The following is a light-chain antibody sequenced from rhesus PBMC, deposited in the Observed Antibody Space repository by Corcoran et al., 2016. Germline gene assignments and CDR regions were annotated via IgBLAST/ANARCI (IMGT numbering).Light chain of an antibody. CDR1: QSVSIS. Sequence: EIVMTQSPATLALSPGERAILSCRASQSVSISLAWYQQKHGQAPRLLIYGASGRATGIPDRFSGSGSGTQFTLTINSLGPEDVGAYFCLQSSNWPPYSFVQGTKVEI. J-gene: IGKJ2*01. CDR2: GAS. V-gene: IGKV3-24*04. CDR3: LQSSNWPPYS.